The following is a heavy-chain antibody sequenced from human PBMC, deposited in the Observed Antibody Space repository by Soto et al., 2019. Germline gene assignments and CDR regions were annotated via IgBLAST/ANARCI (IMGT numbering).Heavy chain of an antibody. CDR2: ISSSGSTI. V-gene: IGHV3-11*01. D-gene: IGHD3-3*01. Sequence: PGGSLRLSCAASVFTFSDYYMSWIRQAPGKGLEWVSYISSSGSTIYYADSVKGRFTISRDNAKNSLYLQMNSLRAEDTAVYYCARVKRITIFGVVIYFDYWGQGTLVTVSS. J-gene: IGHJ4*02. CDR3: ARVKRITIFGVVIYFDY. CDR1: VFTFSDYY.